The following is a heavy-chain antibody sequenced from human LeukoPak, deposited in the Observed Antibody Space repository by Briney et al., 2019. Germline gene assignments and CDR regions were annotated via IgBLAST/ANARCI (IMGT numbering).Heavy chain of an antibody. Sequence: PGRSLTLSCVASGFTFSSYGMHWVRQAPGKGLEWVAVIWDDGSSKYYGDSVKGRFSVSRDNSRNTLYLQMNSLRADDTAVYFCAKLTTGRGSFLINYWGQGTLVTVSS. CDR2: IWDDGSSK. D-gene: IGHD1-26*01. CDR1: GFTFSSYG. J-gene: IGHJ4*02. CDR3: AKLTTGRGSFLINY. V-gene: IGHV3-33*06.